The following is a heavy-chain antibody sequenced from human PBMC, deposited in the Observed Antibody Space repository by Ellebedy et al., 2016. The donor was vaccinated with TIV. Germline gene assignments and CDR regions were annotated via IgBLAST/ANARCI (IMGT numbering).Heavy chain of an antibody. CDR2: ISYDGSNK. V-gene: IGHV3-30*18. CDR3: AKGRGGSYYLSIDY. Sequence: GESLKISCAASGFTFSSYGMHWVRQAPGKGLEWVAVISYDGSNKYYADSVKGRFTISRDNSKNTLYLQMNSLRAEDTAVYYCAKGRGGSYYLSIDYWGQGTLVTVSS. J-gene: IGHJ4*02. CDR1: GFTFSSYG. D-gene: IGHD1-26*01.